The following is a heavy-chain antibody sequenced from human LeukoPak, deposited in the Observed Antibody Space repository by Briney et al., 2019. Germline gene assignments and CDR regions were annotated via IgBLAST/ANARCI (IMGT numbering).Heavy chain of an antibody. CDR3: ARGAVYDSSGFPLDY. CDR2: VSYDGSNK. Sequence: GGSLRLSCAASGFTFSSYGMHWVRQAPGKGLEWVAVVSYDGSNKYYADSVKGRFTISRDNSKNTLYLQMNSLRAEDTAVYHCARGAVYDSSGFPLDYWGQGTLVTVSS. CDR1: GFTFSSYG. D-gene: IGHD3-22*01. V-gene: IGHV3-30*03. J-gene: IGHJ4*02.